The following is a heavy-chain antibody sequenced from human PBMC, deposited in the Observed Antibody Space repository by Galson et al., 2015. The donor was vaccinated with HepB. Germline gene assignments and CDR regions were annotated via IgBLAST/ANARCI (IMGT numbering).Heavy chain of an antibody. CDR1: GYTFTGYY. Sequence: SVKVSCKASGYTFTGYYMHWVRQAPGQGLEWMGRINPNSGGTNYAQKFQGRVTMTRDTSISTAYMELSRLRSDDTAVYYCARDCSGGSCYSEDVEVSWGQGTLVTVSS. J-gene: IGHJ5*02. D-gene: IGHD2-15*01. CDR3: ARDCSGGSCYSEDVEVS. CDR2: INPNSGGT. V-gene: IGHV1-2*06.